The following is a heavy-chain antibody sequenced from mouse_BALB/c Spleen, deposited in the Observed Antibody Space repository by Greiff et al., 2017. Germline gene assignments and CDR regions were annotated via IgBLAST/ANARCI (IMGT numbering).Heavy chain of an antibody. Sequence: EVQLQESGGGLVQPGGSLKLSCAASGFTFSSYTMSWVRQTPEKRLEWVAYISNGGGSTYYPDTVKGRFTISRDNAKNTLYLQMSSLKSEDTAVYYCNAPSITTRYFDVWGAGTTVTVSS. CDR3: NAPSITTRYFDV. CDR1: GFTFSSYT. V-gene: IGHV5-12-2*01. J-gene: IGHJ1*01. D-gene: IGHD1-2*01. CDR2: ISNGGGST.